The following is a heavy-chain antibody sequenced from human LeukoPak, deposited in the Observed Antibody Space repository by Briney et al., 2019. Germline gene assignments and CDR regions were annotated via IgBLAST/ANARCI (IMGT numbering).Heavy chain of an antibody. J-gene: IGHJ4*02. D-gene: IGHD1-26*01. CDR3: ARDLHSGAYTFDY. V-gene: IGHV3-48*02. Sequence: PGGSRRLSCAASGFAFSSFSMNWVRQAPGKGLEWVSYISGDSSTIYYADSVKGRFTIPRDSAKNSLYLQMSSLRDEDTAVYYCARDLHSGAYTFDYWGQGTLVTVSS. CDR1: GFAFSSFS. CDR2: ISGDSSTI.